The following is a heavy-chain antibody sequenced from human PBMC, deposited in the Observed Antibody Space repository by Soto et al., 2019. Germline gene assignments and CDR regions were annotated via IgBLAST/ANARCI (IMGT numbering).Heavy chain of an antibody. J-gene: IGHJ2*01. V-gene: IGHV3-7*01. D-gene: IGHD6-13*01. Sequence: EVQLVESGGGLVQPGGSLRLSCAASGFTFSNYWMNWVRQAPGKGLEWVANIKQDGSVKYYVDSVKGRFSISRDNAENSLYLQVNSLRGEDTAVYYCARGYTSNDWPNWYFDLWGRGTLVTVSS. CDR2: IKQDGSVK. CDR1: GFTFSNYW. CDR3: ARGYTSNDWPNWYFDL.